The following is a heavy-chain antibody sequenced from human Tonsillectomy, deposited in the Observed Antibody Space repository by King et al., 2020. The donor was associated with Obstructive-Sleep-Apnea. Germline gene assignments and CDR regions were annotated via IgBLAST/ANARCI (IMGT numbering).Heavy chain of an antibody. CDR2: IYYSGST. CDR1: GGSISNYY. V-gene: IGHV4-59*08. Sequence: QLQESGPGLVKPSETLSLTCTVSGGSISNYYWSWIRQPPGKGLEWIAYIYYSGSTYYNPSLKSRDSISVDTSKNQFSLKLSSVTAADTAVYYCARPADVDTAMRPFDYWGQGTLVTVSS. D-gene: IGHD5-18*01. J-gene: IGHJ4*02. CDR3: ARPADVDTAMRPFDY.